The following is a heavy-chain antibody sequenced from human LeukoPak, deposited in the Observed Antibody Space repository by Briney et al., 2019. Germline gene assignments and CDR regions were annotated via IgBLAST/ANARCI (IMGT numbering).Heavy chain of an antibody. CDR1: GYTFTGYF. D-gene: IGHD1-26*01. CDR3: ARDLSSTSNWEFDF. Sequence: ASVKVSCKASGYTFTGYFMHWVRQAPRQGLEWMGRINPNSGGTYYAQNSQGRVTMTRDTSISTAYWELSRVTSDDTAMYYCARDLSSTSNWEFDFWGQGTLVTVSS. CDR2: INPNSGGT. J-gene: IGHJ4*02. V-gene: IGHV1-2*06.